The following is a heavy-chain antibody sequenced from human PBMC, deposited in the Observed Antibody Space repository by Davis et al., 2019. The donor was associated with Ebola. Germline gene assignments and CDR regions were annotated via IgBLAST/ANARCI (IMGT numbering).Heavy chain of an antibody. CDR3: ARDLSRANHYSSPYFGY. CDR2: ISSSSSTI. V-gene: IGHV3-48*02. CDR1: GFTFSSYS. J-gene: IGHJ4*02. D-gene: IGHD4-11*01. Sequence: PGGSLRLSCAASGFTFSSYSMNWVRQAPGKGLEWVSSISSSSSTIYYADSVKGRFTISRDNAKNSLYLQMNSLRDEDTAVYYCARDLSRANHYSSPYFGYWGQGTLVTVSS.